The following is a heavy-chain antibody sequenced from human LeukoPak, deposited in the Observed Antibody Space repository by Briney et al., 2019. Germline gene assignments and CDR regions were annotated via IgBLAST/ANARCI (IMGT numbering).Heavy chain of an antibody. Sequence: GASVKASCKASGYTFTSYAMNWVRQAPGQGLEWMGWINTNTGNPTYAQGFTGRFVFSLDTSVSTAYLQICSLKAEDTAVYYCARQGTLYGDYYYYGMDVWGKGTTVTVSS. J-gene: IGHJ6*04. D-gene: IGHD4-17*01. CDR2: INTNTGNP. CDR1: GYTFTSYA. CDR3: ARQGTLYGDYYYYGMDV. V-gene: IGHV7-4-1*01.